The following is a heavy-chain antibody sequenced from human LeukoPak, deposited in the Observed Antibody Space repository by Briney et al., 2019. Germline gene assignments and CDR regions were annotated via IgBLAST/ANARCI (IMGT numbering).Heavy chain of an antibody. CDR1: GFTFSDYY. Sequence: GGSLRLSCAASGFTFSDYYMSWIRQAPGKGLEWVSYISSSGSTIYYADSVKGRFTISRDNAKNSLYLQMNSLRAEDTAVYYCAREDSSGWYREAHFDYWGQGTLVTVSS. CDR3: AREDSSGWYREAHFDY. V-gene: IGHV3-11*01. CDR2: ISSSGSTI. J-gene: IGHJ4*02. D-gene: IGHD6-19*01.